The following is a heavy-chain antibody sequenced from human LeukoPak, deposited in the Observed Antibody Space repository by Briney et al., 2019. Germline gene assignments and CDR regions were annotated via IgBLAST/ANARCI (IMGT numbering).Heavy chain of an antibody. CDR1: GGTFSSYA. CDR3: ARDSFSPGAFDI. Sequence: GASVKVSCKASGGTFSSYAISWVRQAPGQGLEWMGGIIPIFGTANYAQKFQGRVTITADESTSTAYMELSSLRSEDTAVYYCARDSFSPGAFDIWGQGTMVTVSS. CDR2: IIPIFGTA. V-gene: IGHV1-69*01. J-gene: IGHJ3*02.